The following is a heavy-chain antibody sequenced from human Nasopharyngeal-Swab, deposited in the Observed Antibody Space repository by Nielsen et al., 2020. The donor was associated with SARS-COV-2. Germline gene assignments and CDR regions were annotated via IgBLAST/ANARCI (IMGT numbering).Heavy chain of an antibody. CDR3: ARGFISMYYYDSSGLYFDY. Sequence: ASVKVSCKVSGYTLTELSMHWVRQAPGKGLEWMGGFDPEDGETIYAQKFQGRVTMTEDTSTDTAYMELSSLRSEDTAVYYCARGFISMYYYDSSGLYFDYWGQGTLVTVSS. D-gene: IGHD3-22*01. J-gene: IGHJ4*02. CDR1: GYTLTELS. V-gene: IGHV1-24*01. CDR2: FDPEDGET.